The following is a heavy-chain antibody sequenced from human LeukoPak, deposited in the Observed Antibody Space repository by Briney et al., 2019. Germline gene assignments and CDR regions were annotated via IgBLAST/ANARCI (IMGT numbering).Heavy chain of an antibody. CDR3: ARDRAVAVGAFDI. D-gene: IGHD6-19*01. V-gene: IGHV4-59*01. CDR2: IYYSGST. CDR1: GGSISSYF. Sequence: SETLSLTCTVPGGSISSYFWNWIRQPPGKGLEWIGYIYYSGSTNYNPSLKSRVTISVDTSKNQFSLKLSSVTAADTAVYYCARDRAVAVGAFDIWGQGTMVTVSS. J-gene: IGHJ3*02.